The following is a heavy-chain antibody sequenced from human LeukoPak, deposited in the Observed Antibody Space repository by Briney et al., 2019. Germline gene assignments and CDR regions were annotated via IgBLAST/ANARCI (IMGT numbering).Heavy chain of an antibody. V-gene: IGHV3-9*01. Sequence: GGSLRLSCAASGFTFDDYAMHWVRQAPGKGLEWVSGISWNSGSIGYADSVKGRFTISRDNAKNSLYLQMNSLRAEDTALYYCEKDCCAWGQGTLVTVSS. J-gene: IGHJ5*02. D-gene: IGHD2-21*01. CDR1: GFTFDDYA. CDR2: ISWNSGSI. CDR3: EKDCCA.